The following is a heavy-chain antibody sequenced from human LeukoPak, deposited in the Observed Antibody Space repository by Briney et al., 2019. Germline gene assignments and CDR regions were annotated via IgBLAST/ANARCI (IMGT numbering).Heavy chain of an antibody. V-gene: IGHV3-15*01. J-gene: IGHJ6*03. CDR3: TTRGFSYGFGGDYMDV. Sequence: GGSLRLSCAASGFTFSSYGMSWVRQAPGKGLEWVGRIKSKTDGGTIDYSAPVKGRFTISRDDSKNTLYLQMNSLKTEDTAVYYCTTRGFSYGFGGDYMDVWGKGTTVTISS. CDR1: GFTFSSYG. CDR2: IKSKTDGGTI. D-gene: IGHD5-18*01.